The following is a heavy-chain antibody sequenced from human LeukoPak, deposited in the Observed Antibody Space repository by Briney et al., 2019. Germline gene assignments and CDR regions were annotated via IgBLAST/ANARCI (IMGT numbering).Heavy chain of an antibody. Sequence: GASVKVSCKASGYTFTSYAMNWVRQAPGQGLEWMGWINTNTGNPTYAQGFTGRFVFSLDTSVSTAYLQISSLKAEDTAVYYCARDLSSSWPNWFDPWGQGTLVTVSS. CDR2: INTNTGNP. V-gene: IGHV7-4-1*02. D-gene: IGHD6-13*01. CDR1: GYTFTSYA. CDR3: ARDLSSSWPNWFDP. J-gene: IGHJ5*02.